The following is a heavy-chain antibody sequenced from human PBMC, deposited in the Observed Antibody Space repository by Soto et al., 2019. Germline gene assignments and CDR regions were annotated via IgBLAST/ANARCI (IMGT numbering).Heavy chain of an antibody. V-gene: IGHV3-15*07. CDR2: IKSKTDGGTT. D-gene: IGHD3-3*01. CDR1: GLTFSNAW. Sequence: GGSLRLSCAASGLTFSNAWINWVRQAPGKGLEWVGRIKSKTDGGTTDYAAPVKGRFTISRDDSKNTLYLQMNSLKTEDTAVYYCTTGVRGYDFWSGSSGSYGMDVWGQGTTVTVSS. J-gene: IGHJ6*02. CDR3: TTGVRGYDFWSGSSGSYGMDV.